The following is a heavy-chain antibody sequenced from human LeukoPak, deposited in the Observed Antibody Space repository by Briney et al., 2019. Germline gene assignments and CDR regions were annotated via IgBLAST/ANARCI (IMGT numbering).Heavy chain of an antibody. Sequence: PSEPLSLTCAVSDGTFSGYYWTWIRQPPGKGLESIGEINHSRSNNYNPSLKSRVTMSVDTSKIQWSLKLSSVTAADTAVYYCARGVFVINIHGGAVGTFFDSWGQGSLVTVSS. CDR3: ARGVFVINIHGGAVGTFFDS. CDR1: DGTFSGYY. J-gene: IGHJ4*02. D-gene: IGHD3-16*01. V-gene: IGHV4-34*01. CDR2: INHSRSN.